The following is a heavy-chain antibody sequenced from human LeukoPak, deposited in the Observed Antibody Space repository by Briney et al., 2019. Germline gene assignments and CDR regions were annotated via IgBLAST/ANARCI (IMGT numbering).Heavy chain of an antibody. D-gene: IGHD4-11*01. Sequence: SETLSLTXTVSGGSISSYYWSWIGQPPGKGLEWIGYIYYSGSTNYNPSLKSRVTISVDTSKNQFSLKLSSVTAADTAVYYRARYSNYVPYFDYWGQGTLVTVSS. V-gene: IGHV4-59*01. J-gene: IGHJ4*02. CDR3: ARYSNYVPYFDY. CDR1: GGSISSYY. CDR2: IYYSGST.